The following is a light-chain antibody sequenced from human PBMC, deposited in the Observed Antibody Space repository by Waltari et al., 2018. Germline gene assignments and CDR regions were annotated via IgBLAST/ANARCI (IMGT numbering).Light chain of an antibody. CDR2: GAS. CDR3: QHYNNLPLT. V-gene: IGKV3-15*01. CDR1: QNVASN. Sequence: EIVMTKSPATLSVSTGEGATLSCRASQNVASNLAWYQQKSGQAPRLLIYGASTRATGIPARFSGSGSGTEFALTISSLQSEDSAVYYCQHYNNLPLTFGGGTKVEI. J-gene: IGKJ4*01.